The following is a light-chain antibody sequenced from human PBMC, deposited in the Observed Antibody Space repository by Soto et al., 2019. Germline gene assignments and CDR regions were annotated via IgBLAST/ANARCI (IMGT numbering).Light chain of an antibody. CDR2: GAS. Sequence: EIVLTQCPGTLSLSPRERATLSWGASQNVDTKYLAWYQFKNGQAPRIIIFGASGRATGIPDRFSGGGYGTDLTITISIMETEDFAVYYCQQFSSSTLTFGGGTKVDIK. CDR1: QNVDTKY. CDR3: QQFSSSTLT. J-gene: IGKJ4*01. V-gene: IGKV3-20*01.